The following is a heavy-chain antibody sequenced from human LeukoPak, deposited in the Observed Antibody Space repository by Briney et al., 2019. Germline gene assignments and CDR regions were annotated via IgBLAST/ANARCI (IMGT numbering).Heavy chain of an antibody. V-gene: IGHV4-61*01. J-gene: IGHJ6*02. CDR2: IYYSGST. CDR3: ARHQLYWGMDV. Sequence: NTSETLSLTCTVSGDSVSSGYYYWSWIRQPPGKGLEWIGYIYYSGSTNYNPSLKSRVTISVDTSKNQFSLKLSSVTAADTAVYYCARHQLYWGMDVWGQGTTVTVSS. D-gene: IGHD2-8*02. CDR1: GDSVSSGYYY.